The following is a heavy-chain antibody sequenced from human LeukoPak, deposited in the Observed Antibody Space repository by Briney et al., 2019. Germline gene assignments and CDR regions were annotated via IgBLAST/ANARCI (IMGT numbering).Heavy chain of an antibody. J-gene: IGHJ4*02. CDR1: GGSISSSSYY. Sequence: SETLSLTCTVSGGSISSSSYYWGWIRQPPGKGLEWIGSIYDSGSTYYNPALKSRVTISVDTSRNQFPLKLSSVTAADTAVYYCARRGDGYNWGEDYFDYWGQETLVTVSS. CDR3: ARRGDGYNWGEDYFDY. CDR2: IYDSGST. V-gene: IGHV4-39*06. D-gene: IGHD5-24*01.